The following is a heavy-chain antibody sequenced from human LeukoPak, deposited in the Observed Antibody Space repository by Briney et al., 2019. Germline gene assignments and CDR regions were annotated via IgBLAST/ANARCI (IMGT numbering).Heavy chain of an antibody. CDR2: IKQDGSEK. D-gene: IGHD4-17*01. Sequence: GGSLRLSCAASGFTFSSYWMSWVRQAPGKGLEWVANIKQDGSEKYYVDSVKGRFTISRDNSKNTLFLQMSSLRAEDTAIYYCAKQAEDFGDSKTDYWGQGTLVTVSS. J-gene: IGHJ4*02. CDR3: AKQAEDFGDSKTDY. CDR1: GFTFSSYW. V-gene: IGHV3-7*03.